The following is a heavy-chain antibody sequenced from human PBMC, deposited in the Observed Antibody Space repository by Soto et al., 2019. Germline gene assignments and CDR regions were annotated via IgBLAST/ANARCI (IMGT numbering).Heavy chain of an antibody. V-gene: IGHV3-7*01. D-gene: IGHD6-13*01. CDR2: IKQDGNEK. CDR3: ARGGSPTNWFDP. CDR1: GFTFSSYW. Sequence: GGSLRLSCAASGFTFSSYWMSWVRQAPGKGLEWVANIKQDGNEKYDVDSVKGRFTISRDNAKNSLYLQMNSRRAEDTAVYYCARGGSPTNWFDPWGQGTLVTVSS. J-gene: IGHJ5*02.